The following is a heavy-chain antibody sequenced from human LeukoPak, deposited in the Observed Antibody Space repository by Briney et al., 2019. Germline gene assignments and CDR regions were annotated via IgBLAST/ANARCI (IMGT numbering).Heavy chain of an antibody. CDR3: ARDRCSSTSCFYDY. CDR1: GFTFSNFW. V-gene: IGHV3-7*01. Sequence: PGGSLRLSCAASGFTFSNFWMTWVRQAPGKGLEWVANIKQDGSEQYYVDSVKGRFTISRDNAKNSLYLQMNSLRVEDTAVYYCARDRCSSTSCFYDYWGQGTLVTVSS. CDR2: IKQDGSEQ. D-gene: IGHD2-2*01. J-gene: IGHJ4*02.